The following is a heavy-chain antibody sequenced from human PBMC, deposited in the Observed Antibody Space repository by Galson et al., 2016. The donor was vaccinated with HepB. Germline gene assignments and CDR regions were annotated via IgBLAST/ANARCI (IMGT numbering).Heavy chain of an antibody. D-gene: IGHD3-16*02. Sequence: SLRLSCAASGFTFSTYNMNWVRQAPGKGLEWISVISNSGDTTYYAASERGRFTISRDNSKNTLYLQMTGLRAEDTAVYYCAKDQSDYVWGSYRDGGDYGGQGTLV. J-gene: IGHJ4*02. CDR3: AKDQSDYVWGSYRDGGDY. CDR2: ISNSGDTT. V-gene: IGHV3-23*01. CDR1: GFTFSTYN.